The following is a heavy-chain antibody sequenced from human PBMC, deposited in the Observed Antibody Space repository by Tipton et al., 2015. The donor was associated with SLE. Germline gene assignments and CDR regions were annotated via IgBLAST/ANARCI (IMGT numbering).Heavy chain of an antibody. CDR1: GGSLTSYY. CDR3: AKDYNHDNADYN. V-gene: IGHV4-34*01. D-gene: IGHD4-17*01. CDR2: INHSGST. Sequence: TLSLTCTVSGGSLTSYYWTWIRQPPGKGLEWIGEINHSGSTNYNPSLKSRVTISVDTSKNQFSLKLSSVTVADTAVYYCAKDYNHDNADYNWGQGTLVIVSS. J-gene: IGHJ4*02.